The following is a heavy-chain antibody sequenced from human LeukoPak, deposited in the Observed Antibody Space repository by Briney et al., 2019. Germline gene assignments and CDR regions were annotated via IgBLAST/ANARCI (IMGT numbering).Heavy chain of an antibody. Sequence: ASVNVSCKPSGYTFTSYAMHWVRQAPGQRLEWMGWINAGNGNTKYSQKFQGRVTITRDTSASTANMELSSLRSEDTAVYYCARRKYYGSGSYYNGEFDYWGQGTLVTVSS. CDR2: INAGNGNT. V-gene: IGHV1-3*01. CDR1: GYTFTSYA. D-gene: IGHD3-10*01. CDR3: ARRKYYGSGSYYNGEFDY. J-gene: IGHJ4*02.